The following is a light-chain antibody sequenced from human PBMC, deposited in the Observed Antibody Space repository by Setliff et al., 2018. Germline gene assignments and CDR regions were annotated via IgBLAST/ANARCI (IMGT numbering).Light chain of an antibody. CDR1: SSDVGYYDR. CDR3: SSYSTRTSLDV. V-gene: IGLV2-18*02. Sequence: SALTQPPSVSGSPGQSVTISCTGTSSDVGYYDRVSWYQQPPGTAPKLMIYDVSSRPSGVPDRFSGSKSGNTASLTISGLQADDEADYYCSSYSTRTSLDVFGTGTKVTVL. CDR2: DVS. J-gene: IGLJ1*01.